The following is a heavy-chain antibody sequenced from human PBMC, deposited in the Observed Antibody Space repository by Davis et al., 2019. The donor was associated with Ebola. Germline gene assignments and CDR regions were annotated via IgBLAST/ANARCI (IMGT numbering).Heavy chain of an antibody. V-gene: IGHV3-48*02. CDR2: ISSTGSTI. D-gene: IGHD3-3*01. CDR1: GFTFSNYS. CDR3: ARDGQYYDFWSGYSDY. J-gene: IGHJ4*02. Sequence: PGGSLRLSCAASGFTFSNYSMNWVRQAPGKGLEWVSYISSTGSTIYYADSVKGRSTISRDNAKNSLYLQMSSLRDEDTAVYYCARDGQYYDFWSGYSDYWGQGTLVTVSS.